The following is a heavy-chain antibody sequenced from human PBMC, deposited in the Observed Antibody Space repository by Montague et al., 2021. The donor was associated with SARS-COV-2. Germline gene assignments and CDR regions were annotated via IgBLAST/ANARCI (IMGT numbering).Heavy chain of an antibody. Sequence: SETLSLTCAVYGGSFSSYYWTWIRQSPGKGLEWIGNIDHSGNTNYNPSLKSRVTISIDTSTNQFSLYLTSVTAADAAVYYCARDQTVLDWIWYGMDVWGPGTTVTVSS. V-gene: IGHV4-34*01. CDR3: ARDQTVLDWIWYGMDV. CDR2: IDHSGNT. CDR1: GGSFSSYY. D-gene: IGHD3/OR15-3a*01. J-gene: IGHJ6*02.